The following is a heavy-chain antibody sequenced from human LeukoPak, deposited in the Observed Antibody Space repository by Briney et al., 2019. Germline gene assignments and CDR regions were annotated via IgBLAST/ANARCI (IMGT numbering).Heavy chain of an antibody. CDR2: INYSGST. CDR3: ARDPLSTNDFDI. D-gene: IGHD1-1*01. Sequence: SETLSLTCTVSGGSITNSYWNWIRQSPGKGLEWIGYINYSGSTNYNLSLKSRVTISVDTSKNQFSLKLSSVTAADTAVYFCARDPLSTNDFDIWGQGTMVTVSS. CDR1: GGSITNSY. V-gene: IGHV4-59*01. J-gene: IGHJ3*02.